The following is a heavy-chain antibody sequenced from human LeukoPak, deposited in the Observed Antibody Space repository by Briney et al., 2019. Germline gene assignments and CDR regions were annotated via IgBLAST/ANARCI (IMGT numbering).Heavy chain of an antibody. CDR2: ISGSGGST. V-gene: IGHV3-23*01. J-gene: IGHJ4*02. CDR3: TTDSAMVWDYFDY. D-gene: IGHD5-18*01. Sequence: GGSLRLSCAASGFTVSSNYMSWVRQAPGKGLEWVSAISGSGGSTYYADSVKGRFTISRDNSKNTLYLQMNSLRAEDTAVYYCTTDSAMVWDYFDYWGQGTLVTVSS. CDR1: GFTVSSNY.